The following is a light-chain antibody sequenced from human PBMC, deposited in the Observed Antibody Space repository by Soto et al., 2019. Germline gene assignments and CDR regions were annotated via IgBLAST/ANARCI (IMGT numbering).Light chain of an antibody. CDR2: KSS. V-gene: IGKV1-5*03. CDR1: QSISRW. CDR3: QQYSNYWT. J-gene: IGKJ1*01. Sequence: IHMTHSPSTLSASVIYRVSITFRASQSISRWLALYQQKPGKAPRLLIYKSSNLESGVPSRFSGGGSGTEFTLTISSLQPDDFATYYRQQYSNYWTFGQGTKVDIK.